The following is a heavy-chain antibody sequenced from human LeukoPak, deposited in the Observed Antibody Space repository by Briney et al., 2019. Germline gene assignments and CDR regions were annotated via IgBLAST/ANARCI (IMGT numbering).Heavy chain of an antibody. D-gene: IGHD6-19*01. CDR3: AKEGAASSGWYGDAFDI. V-gene: IGHV3-23*01. J-gene: IGHJ3*02. CDR2: ISGSGGST. Sequence: GGSLRLSCAASGFTFSSYAMSWVRQAPGKGLEWVSAISGSGGSTYYADSVKGRFTISRDNSKNTLYLQMNNLRAEDTAVYYCAKEGAASSGWYGDAFDIWGQGTMVTVSS. CDR1: GFTFSSYA.